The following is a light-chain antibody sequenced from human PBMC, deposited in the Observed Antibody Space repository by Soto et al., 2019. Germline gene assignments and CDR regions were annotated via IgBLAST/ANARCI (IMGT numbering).Light chain of an antibody. CDR2: GAS. CDR1: QTVDNIY. J-gene: IGKJ2*01. V-gene: IGKV3-20*01. CDR3: RHYGSSPPMYT. Sequence: DIVLTQSPGTLSLSPGERASLSCRASQTVDNIYLGWYQQKPGQAPRLLIYGASSRATGIPDRFSGSGSGTDFTLTISRLEAEDFAVYYCRHYGSSPPMYTFGQGTKLEIK.